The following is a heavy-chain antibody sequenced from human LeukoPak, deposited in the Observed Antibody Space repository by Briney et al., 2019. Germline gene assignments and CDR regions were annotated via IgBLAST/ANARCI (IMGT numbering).Heavy chain of an antibody. CDR3: ARGWGSVGVHFDY. D-gene: IGHD1-26*01. J-gene: IGHJ4*02. CDR2: IWSDGSNK. V-gene: IGHV3-33*01. Sequence: PGGSLRLSCTASGFTFSSYGMHWVRQAPGKGLEWVAVIWSDGSNKYYADSVKGRFTISRDNSKNTLYLQMNSLRAEDTAVYYCARGWGSVGVHFDYWGQGTLVTVSS. CDR1: GFTFSSYG.